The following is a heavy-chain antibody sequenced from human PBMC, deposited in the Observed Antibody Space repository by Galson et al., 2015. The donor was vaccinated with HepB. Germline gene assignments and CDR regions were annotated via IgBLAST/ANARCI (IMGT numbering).Heavy chain of an antibody. CDR1: GFTFRGSG. CDR2: ISYDGRNE. Sequence: SLRLSCAASGFTFRGSGMHWVRQATGKGLEWVALISYDGRNEYHAHFVKGRFAVSRDNSKNTLYLQMHSLRAEDTAVYYCAKDVSRVGPTGYLDYWGQGNLVTVSS. V-gene: IGHV3-30*18. J-gene: IGHJ4*02. CDR3: AKDVSRVGPTGYLDY. D-gene: IGHD3-9*01.